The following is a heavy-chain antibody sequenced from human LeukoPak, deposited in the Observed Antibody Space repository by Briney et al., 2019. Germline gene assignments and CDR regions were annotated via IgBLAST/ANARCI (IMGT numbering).Heavy chain of an antibody. J-gene: IGHJ6*03. D-gene: IGHD3-22*01. CDR3: ARGRRDRFDSSGYARVYYYYYYMDV. Sequence: PSETLSLTCTVSGGSISSSSYYWGWIRQPPGTGLEWIGSIYYSGSTYYNPSLKSRVTISVDTSKNQFSLKLSSVTAADTAVYYCARGRRDRFDSSGYARVYYYYYYMDVWGKGTTVTVSS. V-gene: IGHV4-39*07. CDR2: IYYSGST. CDR1: GGSISSSSYY.